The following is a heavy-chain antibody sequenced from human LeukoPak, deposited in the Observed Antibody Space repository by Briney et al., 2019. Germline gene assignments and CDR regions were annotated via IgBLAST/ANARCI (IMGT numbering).Heavy chain of an antibody. CDR1: GGSFSGYY. V-gene: IGHV4-34*01. Sequence: QPSETLSLTCAVYGGSFSGYYWSWIRQPPGKGLEWIGEINHSGSTNYNPSIKSRVTISLDTSENELSLKLSSVTAADTAVYYCARYGLLGISEINGFDNWGQGTMVTVSS. CDR3: ARYGLLGISEINGFDN. D-gene: IGHD2-15*01. CDR2: INHSGST. J-gene: IGHJ3*02.